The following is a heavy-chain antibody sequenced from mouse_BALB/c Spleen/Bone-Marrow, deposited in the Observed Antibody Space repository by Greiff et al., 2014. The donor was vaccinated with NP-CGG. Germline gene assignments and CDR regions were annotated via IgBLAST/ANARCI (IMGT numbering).Heavy chain of an antibody. CDR2: IDPGNGDT. Sequence: VQLKQSGAELVRSGASVKLSCTASGLNIKDYYMYWVKQRPEQGLEWIGWIDPGNGDTEYAPKFQAKATVTADTSSNTAYLQLNSLTSEDTAVYYCSVLENGEFAYWGQGTLVTVSA. V-gene: IGHV14-4*02. CDR3: SVLENGEFAY. CDR1: GLNIKDYY. J-gene: IGHJ3*01.